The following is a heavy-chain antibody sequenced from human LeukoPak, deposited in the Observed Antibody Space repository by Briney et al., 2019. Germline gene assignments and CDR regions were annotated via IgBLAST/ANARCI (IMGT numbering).Heavy chain of an antibody. CDR3: ARVGSGYCSGGSCYPAY. CDR2: ISDSVSTI. D-gene: IGHD2-15*01. J-gene: IGHJ4*02. CDR1: GFTFSSYE. V-gene: IGHV3-48*03. Sequence: GGSLRLSCAASGFTFSSYEMNWVRQAPGKGLEWVSYISDSVSTIYYADSVKGRFTISRDNSKNTLYLQMNSLRAEDTAVYYCARVGSGYCSGGSCYPAYWGQGTLVTVSS.